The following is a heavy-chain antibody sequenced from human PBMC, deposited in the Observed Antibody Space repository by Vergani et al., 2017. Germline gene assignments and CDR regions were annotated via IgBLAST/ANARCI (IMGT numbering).Heavy chain of an antibody. V-gene: IGHV1-18*04. CDR1: GYTFRIYG. CDR3: ARDRGNSGDYNFDY. D-gene: IGHD1-26*01. J-gene: IGHJ4*02. Sequence: QVHLVQSGAEVKKPGASVKVSCEGPGYTFRIYGISWVRQAPGEGLGWLGWISVYNGETKFAQKFQGRVTLTRDTSTDTAYMEMGSLRSHDTAVYYCARDRGNSGDYNFDYWGQGTLVTVSS. CDR2: ISVYNGET.